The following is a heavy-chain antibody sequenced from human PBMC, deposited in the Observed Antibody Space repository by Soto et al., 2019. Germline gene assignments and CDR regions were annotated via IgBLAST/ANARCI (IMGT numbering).Heavy chain of an antibody. CDR3: AKGSSSRILTGYYYWFDP. CDR2: ISCNGGSR. D-gene: IGHD3-9*01. Sequence: EVQLVESGGGLVQPGRSLRLSCAASGFTFDDYAMHWVRQAPGKGLEWVSGISCNGGSRGYADSVKGRFTISRDNAKNSLYLQMNSLRAEDTALYYCAKGSSSRILTGYYYWFDPWGQGNLVTVSS. V-gene: IGHV3-9*01. CDR1: GFTFDDYA. J-gene: IGHJ5*02.